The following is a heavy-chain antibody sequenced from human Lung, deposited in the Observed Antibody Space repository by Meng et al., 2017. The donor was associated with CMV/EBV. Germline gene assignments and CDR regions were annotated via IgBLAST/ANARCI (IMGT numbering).Heavy chain of an antibody. CDR3: ARVVRHRWANYYFDY. V-gene: IGHV3-66*02. J-gene: IGHJ4*02. Sequence: GEXXKISCAASRFTVSSNYMTWVRQAPGKGLEWVSTIYSGGSTYYAASVKGRFTISRDNSKNTLYLQMSSLRPEDTAVYFCARVVRHRWANYYFDYWGQGXLVTVSS. CDR1: RFTVSSNY. CDR2: IYSGGST. D-gene: IGHD5-24*01.